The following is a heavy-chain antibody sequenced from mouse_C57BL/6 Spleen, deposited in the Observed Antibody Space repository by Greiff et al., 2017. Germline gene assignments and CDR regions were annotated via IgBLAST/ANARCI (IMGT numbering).Heavy chain of an antibody. J-gene: IGHJ4*01. Sequence: QVQLQQPGAELVRPGTSVKLSCKASGYTFTSYWMHWVKQRPGQGLEWIGVIDPSDSYTNYNQKFKGKATLTVDTSSSTAYMQLSSLTSEDSAVYYCARRSSYDYAMGDWGQGTSVTVSS. CDR2: IDPSDSYT. D-gene: IGHD1-1*01. CDR3: ARRSSYDYAMGD. V-gene: IGHV1-59*01. CDR1: GYTFTSYW.